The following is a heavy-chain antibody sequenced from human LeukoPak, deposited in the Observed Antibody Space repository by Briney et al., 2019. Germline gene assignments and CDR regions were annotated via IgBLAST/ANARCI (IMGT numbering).Heavy chain of an antibody. CDR2: IYNDGGT. CDR3: VKRLTLGDLSIKGAFAL. V-gene: IGHV3-53*01. Sequence: GGSLRLSCAASGFTVSSNYMSWVRQGPGKGLEWVALIYNDGGTHYTDSVKGRFTISRDTSRNTLFLQTNSLRVEDSAMYYCVKRLTLGDLSIKGAFALWGQGTMVTVAS. D-gene: IGHD3-16*02. CDR1: GFTVSSNY. J-gene: IGHJ3*01.